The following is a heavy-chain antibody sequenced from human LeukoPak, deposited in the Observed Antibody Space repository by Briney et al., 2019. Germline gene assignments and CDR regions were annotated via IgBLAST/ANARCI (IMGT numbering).Heavy chain of an antibody. Sequence: SETLSLTCTVSGYSISSGYSWNWIRQPLGKGLEWIGFIYNSGSTSYNPSLKSRVTMSVDTSKNQFSLKLSSVTAADTAVYYCARGWGPAYCGGDCHRHFDSWGQGTLVTVSS. D-gene: IGHD2-21*02. V-gene: IGHV4-30-4*07. J-gene: IGHJ4*02. CDR2: IYNSGST. CDR1: GYSISSGYS. CDR3: ARGWGPAYCGGDCHRHFDS.